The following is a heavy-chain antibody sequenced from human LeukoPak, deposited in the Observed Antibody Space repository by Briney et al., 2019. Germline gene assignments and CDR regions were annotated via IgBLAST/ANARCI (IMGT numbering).Heavy chain of an antibody. CDR3: ARPTVTTGVDAFDF. V-gene: IGHV3-38-3*01. D-gene: IGHD4-17*01. Sequence: GGSLRLSCAASGFTVSSNEMSWVRQAPGKGLEWVSSISGGSTYYADSRKGRFTISRDNSKNTLYLQMSSLRAEDTAVYYCARPTVTTGVDAFDFWGQGTMVTVSS. CDR2: ISGGST. J-gene: IGHJ3*01. CDR1: GFTVSSNE.